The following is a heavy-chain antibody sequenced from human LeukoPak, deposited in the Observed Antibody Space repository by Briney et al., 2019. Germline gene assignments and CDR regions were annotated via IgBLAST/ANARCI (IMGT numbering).Heavy chain of an antibody. V-gene: IGHV3-64*01. CDR2: ISSNGGST. CDR3: ARGGGTIFGAVTKRGFDY. Sequence: GGSLRLSCAASGFTFSSYAMHWVRQAPGKGLEYVSAISSNGGSTYYANSVKGRFTISRDNSKNTLYLQMGSLRAEDMAVYYCARGGGTIFGAVTKRGFDYWGQGTLVTVSS. J-gene: IGHJ4*02. D-gene: IGHD3-3*01. CDR1: GFTFSSYA.